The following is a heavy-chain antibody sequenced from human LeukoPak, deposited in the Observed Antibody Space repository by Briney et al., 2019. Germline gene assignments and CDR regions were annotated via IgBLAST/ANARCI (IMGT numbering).Heavy chain of an antibody. CDR3: ARVTPSAYCSGGSCYPNFDY. Sequence: SETLSLTCTVSDGSISSGSYYWSWIRQPAGKGLEWIGRIYTSGSTNYNPSLKSRVTISVDTSKNQFSLKLSSVTAADTAVYYCARVTPSAYCSGGSCYPNFDYWGQGTLVTVSS. D-gene: IGHD2-15*01. CDR1: DGSISSGSYY. J-gene: IGHJ4*02. CDR2: IYTSGST. V-gene: IGHV4-61*02.